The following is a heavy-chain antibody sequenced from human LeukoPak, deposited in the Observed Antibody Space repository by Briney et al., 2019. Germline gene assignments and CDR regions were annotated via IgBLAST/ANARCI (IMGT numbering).Heavy chain of an antibody. V-gene: IGHV4-39*01. CDR2: MYQSGST. CDR3: ARSSIQRFSSFDP. Sequence: SETLSLICTVSAGSISSRSYFWGWIRQPPGKGLEWIGSMYQSGSTYYNPSLKSRVTISADTSKNQFSLRLSSVTAADTAVYYCARSSIQRFSSFDPWGQGTLVTVSS. CDR1: AGSISSRSYF. D-gene: IGHD1-1*01. J-gene: IGHJ5*02.